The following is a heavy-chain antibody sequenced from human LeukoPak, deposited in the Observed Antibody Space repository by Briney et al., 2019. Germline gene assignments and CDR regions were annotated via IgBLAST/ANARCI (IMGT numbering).Heavy chain of an antibody. CDR1: GFTFSSYA. J-gene: IGHJ4*02. D-gene: IGHD6-13*01. Sequence: GGSLRLSCAASGFTFSSYAMHWVRQASGKGLEWVAVISYDGSNKYYADSVKGRFTISRDNSKNTLYLQMNSLRAEDTAVYYCARVAAAGTLYWGQGTLVTVSS. CDR2: ISYDGSNK. CDR3: ARVAAAGTLY. V-gene: IGHV3-30*04.